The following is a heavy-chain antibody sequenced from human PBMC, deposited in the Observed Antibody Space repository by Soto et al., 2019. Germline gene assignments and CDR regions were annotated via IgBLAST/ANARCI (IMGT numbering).Heavy chain of an antibody. J-gene: IGHJ6*02. CDR3: ARGPHATRQGMDV. CDR2: IDSGGST. Sequence: PGGSLRLSCAASGFTVSSNYMSWVRQAPEKGRAWVSVIDSGGSTYYADSVRGRFTISRDNANNTLYLQMKSLRAEDTAVYYCARGPHATRQGMDVWGQGTTVTVS. CDR1: GFTVSSNY. V-gene: IGHV3-53*01.